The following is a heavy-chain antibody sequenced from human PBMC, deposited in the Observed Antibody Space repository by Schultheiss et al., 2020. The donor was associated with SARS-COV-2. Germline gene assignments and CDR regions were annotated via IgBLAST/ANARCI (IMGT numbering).Heavy chain of an antibody. CDR3: ARDHMGYDFWSGYYVR. D-gene: IGHD3-3*01. CDR2: INPNSGGT. Sequence: ASVKVSCKASGYTFTGYYMHWVRQAPGQGLEWMGWINPNSGGTNYAQKFQGRVTMTRDTSISTAYMELSRLRSDDTAVYYCARDHMGYDFWSGYYVRWGQGTLVTVSS. CDR1: GYTFTGYY. V-gene: IGHV1-2*02. J-gene: IGHJ4*02.